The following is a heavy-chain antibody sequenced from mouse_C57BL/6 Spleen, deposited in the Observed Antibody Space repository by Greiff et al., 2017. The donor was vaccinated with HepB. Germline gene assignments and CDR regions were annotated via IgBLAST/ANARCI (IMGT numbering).Heavy chain of an antibody. CDR3: AREDTTVVSYFDY. V-gene: IGHV1-80*01. CDR1: GYAFSSYW. D-gene: IGHD1-1*01. J-gene: IGHJ2*01. Sequence: VQLQQSGAELVKPGASVKISCKASGYAFSSYWMNWVKQRPGKGLEWIGQIYPGDGDTNYNGKFKGKATLTADKSSSTAYMQLSSLTSEDSAVYFCAREDTTVVSYFDYWGQGTTLTVSS. CDR2: IYPGDGDT.